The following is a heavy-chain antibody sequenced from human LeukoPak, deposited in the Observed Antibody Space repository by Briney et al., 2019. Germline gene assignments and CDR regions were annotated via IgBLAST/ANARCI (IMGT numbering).Heavy chain of an antibody. D-gene: IGHD5-18*01. Sequence: SETLSLTCTVSGGSISSYYWSWIRQPPGKGLEWIGYIYYSGSTNYNPSLKSRVTISVDTSKNQFSLKLSSVTAADTAVYYCARVTRGYDAFDIWGQGTMVTVSS. CDR1: GGSISSYY. CDR3: ARVTRGYDAFDI. CDR2: IYYSGST. V-gene: IGHV4-59*12. J-gene: IGHJ3*02.